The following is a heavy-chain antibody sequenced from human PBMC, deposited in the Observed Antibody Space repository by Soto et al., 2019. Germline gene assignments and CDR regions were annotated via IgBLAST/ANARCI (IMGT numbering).Heavy chain of an antibody. CDR3: ARMYSSGWSHFDH. V-gene: IGHV1-3*01. CDR2: INAGNGNT. J-gene: IGHJ4*02. Sequence: QVQLVQSGAEVKKPGASVKVSCKASGYTFTSYAMHWVRQAPGQRLEWMGWINAGNGNTKYSQKFQGRVTITRDTSASTAYMELSSLRSEDTAVYYCARMYSSGWSHFDHWGQGTLVTVSS. D-gene: IGHD6-19*01. CDR1: GYTFTSYA.